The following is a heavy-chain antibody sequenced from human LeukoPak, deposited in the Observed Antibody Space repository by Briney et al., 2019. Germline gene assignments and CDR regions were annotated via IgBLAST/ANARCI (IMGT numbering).Heavy chain of an antibody. CDR1: GGSISSYY. Sequence: SETLSLTCTVSGGSISSYYWSWIRQPAGKGLEWIGRIYTSGSTNYNPSLKSRVTISVDTSKNQFSLKLNSVTAADTAVYYCARDRRQRDYFDFWGQGARVTVSS. CDR3: ARDRRQRDYFDF. J-gene: IGHJ4*02. D-gene: IGHD1-1*01. V-gene: IGHV4-4*07. CDR2: IYTSGST.